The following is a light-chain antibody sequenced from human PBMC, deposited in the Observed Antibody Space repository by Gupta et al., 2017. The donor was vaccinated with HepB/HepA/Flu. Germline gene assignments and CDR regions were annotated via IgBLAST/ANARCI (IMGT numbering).Light chain of an antibody. CDR3: QVWETPTDNTVV. V-gene: IGLV3-21*03. CDR1: NIGSKS. CDR2: EDT. Sequence: SYLLTQPPSVSVAPGRTARITCGGNNIGSKSVHWYQQRPGQAPLVIIYEDTNRPSGIPEPISGSNSGDTATMTISQGGAGEEGDYYCQVWETPTDNTVVFGGGTKLTV. J-gene: IGLJ2*01.